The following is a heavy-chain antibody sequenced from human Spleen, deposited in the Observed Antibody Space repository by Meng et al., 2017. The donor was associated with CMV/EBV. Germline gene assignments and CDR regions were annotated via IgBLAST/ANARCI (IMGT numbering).Heavy chain of an antibody. CDR3: ASLPVDTAMVPFDL. D-gene: IGHD5-18*01. V-gene: IGHV1-18*01. CDR2: FVNNVDT. CDR1: GYPFASYG. Sequence: QVLWVESGVGWKKLGASLRVSCEAFGYPFASYGISWLGQAPGQGLEWRGWFVNNVDTYSAQKFQGRVTMTTDTHTSTAFMELRSLRSDGTAVYYCASLPVDTAMVPFDLWGRGTLVTVSS. J-gene: IGHJ2*01.